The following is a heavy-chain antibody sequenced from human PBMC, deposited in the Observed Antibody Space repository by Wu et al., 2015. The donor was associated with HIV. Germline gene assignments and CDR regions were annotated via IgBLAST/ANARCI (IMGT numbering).Heavy chain of an antibody. CDR3: ARGPARGDSSGYYLRSYYGMDV. CDR1: GGTFSSYA. Sequence: QVQLVQSGAEVKKPGSSVKVSCKASGGTFSSYAISWVRQAPGQGLEWMGGIIPIFGTANYAQKFQGRVTITTDESTSTAYMELRSLRSDDTAVYYCARGPARGDSSGYYLRSYYGMDVWGQGTTVTVS. V-gene: IGHV1-69*05. CDR2: IIPIFGTA. D-gene: IGHD3-22*01. J-gene: IGHJ6*02.